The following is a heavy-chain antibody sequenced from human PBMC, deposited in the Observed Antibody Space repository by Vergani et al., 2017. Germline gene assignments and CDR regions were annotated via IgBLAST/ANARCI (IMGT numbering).Heavy chain of an antibody. D-gene: IGHD2-21*01. J-gene: IGHJ4*02. CDR3: ARHISVVRPSSMTAFDY. CDR1: GDSISTSSNA. V-gene: IGHV4-39*01. CDR2: VFYGGRT. Sequence: QMQLQESGPGLVKPSETLSLSCTVSGDSISTSSNAWGWIRQPPGKTLEWIGTVFYGGRTSYNPSLKSRVTLSLDTSKKQISLHLTSVTAADTAVYYCARHISVVRPSSMTAFDYWGQGTLVTVSS.